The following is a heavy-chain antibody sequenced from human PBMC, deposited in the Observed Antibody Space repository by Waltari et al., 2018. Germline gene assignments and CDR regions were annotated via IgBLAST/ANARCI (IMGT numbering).Heavy chain of an antibody. CDR1: GFILTQYW. J-gene: IGHJ6*04. D-gene: IGHD4-17*01. CDR3: AVTTVTRGGYYYYYGMDV. Sequence: EVYLEESGGGLVQPGGSLRLSCVGPGFILTQYWVNWVRQAPGKGLEWVANMKPDGTEKYYVDSVKGRFIISRDYADNSLYLQMNSLRAEDTAVYYCAVTTVTRGGYYYYYGMDVWGKGTTVTVSS. CDR2: MKPDGTEK. V-gene: IGHV3-7*01.